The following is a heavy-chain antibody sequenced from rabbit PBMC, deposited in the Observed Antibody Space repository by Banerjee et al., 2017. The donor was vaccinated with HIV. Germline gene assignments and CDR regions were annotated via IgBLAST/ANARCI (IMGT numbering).Heavy chain of an antibody. J-gene: IGHJ4*01. CDR3: ARGGWAGVSFYLYYFNL. V-gene: IGHV1S40*01. CDR1: GFSFSSYY. Sequence: QSLEESGGDLVKPGTSLTLTCTASGFSFSSYYMCWVSQAPGKGLEWIACINTSSGNTVYATWAKGRFTISKTSSTTVTLQMTSLTAADTATYFCARGGWAGVSFYLYYFNLWGQGTLVTVS. CDR2: INTSSGNT. D-gene: IGHD8-1*01.